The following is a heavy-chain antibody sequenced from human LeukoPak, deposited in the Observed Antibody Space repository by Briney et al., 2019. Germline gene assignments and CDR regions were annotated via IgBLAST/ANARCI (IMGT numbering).Heavy chain of an antibody. CDR2: ITVSSSTI. CDR1: GFTFRSYS. D-gene: IGHD7-27*01. V-gene: IGHV3-48*04. J-gene: IGHJ4*02. Sequence: GGSLRLSCAVSGFTFRSYSMNWVRQAPGKGLEWVSYITVSSSTIYYADSVKGRFTISRDNAKDSLYLQMNSLRAEDTAVYYCARALRWGSDYWGQGTLVTVSS. CDR3: ARALRWGSDY.